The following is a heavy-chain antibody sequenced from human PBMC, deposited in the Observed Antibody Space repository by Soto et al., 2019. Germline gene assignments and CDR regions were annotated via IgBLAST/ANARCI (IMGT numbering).Heavy chain of an antibody. V-gene: IGHV3-30*18. Sequence: QVQLVESGGGVVQPGRSLRLSCAASGFTFSSYGMHWVRQAPGKGLEWVAVISYDGSNKYYAYSVKGRFTISRDNSKNTLYLQMNSLRAEDTAVYYCENLQHWGQGTLVIVSS. CDR1: GFTFSSYG. CDR3: ENLQH. J-gene: IGHJ1*01. CDR2: ISYDGSNK.